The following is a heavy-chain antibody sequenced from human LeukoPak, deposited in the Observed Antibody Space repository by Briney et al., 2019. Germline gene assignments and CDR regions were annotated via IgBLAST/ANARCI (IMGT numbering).Heavy chain of an antibody. Sequence: PSETLSLTCTVSGGSISSYYWSWIRQPAGKGLEWIGRIYTSGSTNYNPSLKSRVTMSVDTPKNQFSLKLSSVTAADTAVYYCARDGVGEQWLVPGDWFDPWGQGTLVTVSS. V-gene: IGHV4-4*07. CDR3: ARDGVGEQWLVPGDWFDP. D-gene: IGHD6-19*01. CDR1: GGSISSYY. J-gene: IGHJ5*02. CDR2: IYTSGST.